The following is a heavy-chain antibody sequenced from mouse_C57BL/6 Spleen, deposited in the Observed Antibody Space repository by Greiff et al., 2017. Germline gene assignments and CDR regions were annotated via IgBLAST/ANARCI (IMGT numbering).Heavy chain of an antibody. V-gene: IGHV1-52*01. J-gene: IGHJ2*01. CDR3: ARYGPVVDYYFDY. D-gene: IGHD1-1*01. Sequence: VQLQQPGAELVRPGSSVKLSCKASGYTFTSYWMHWVTPRPIQGLEWIGNIDPSDSETHYNQKFKDKATLTVDKSSSTAYMQLSSLTSEDSAVYYCARYGPVVDYYFDYWGQGTTLTVSS. CDR2: IDPSDSET. CDR1: GYTFTSYW.